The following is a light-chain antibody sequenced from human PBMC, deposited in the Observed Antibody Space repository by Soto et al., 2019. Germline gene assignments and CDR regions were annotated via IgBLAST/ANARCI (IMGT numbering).Light chain of an antibody. CDR3: QQYENFPGT. V-gene: IGKV1-5*03. J-gene: IGKJ1*01. CDR2: GAS. Sequence: DIQITQSPSSRSASVGDRVTVACRASQSIRSWLAWYQQRPGKAPKLLIYGASILENGVQSIFSGSGAGTECTLTISSLQHDDFASDYCQQYENFPGTFGPGTKVDIK. CDR1: QSIRSW.